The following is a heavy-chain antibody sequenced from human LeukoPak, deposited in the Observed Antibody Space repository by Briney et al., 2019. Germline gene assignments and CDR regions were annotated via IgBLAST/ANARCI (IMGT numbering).Heavy chain of an antibody. J-gene: IGHJ4*02. CDR2: ISYDGSNK. CDR3: ARVAVAGIPEYYFDY. V-gene: IGHV3-30*04. Sequence: GGSLRLSCAASGSTFSSYAMHWVRQAPGKGLEWVAIISYDGSNKYYADSVKGRFTISRDNSKNTLYLQMNSLRAEDTAMYYCARVAVAGIPEYYFDYWGQGTLVTVSS. D-gene: IGHD6-19*01. CDR1: GSTFSSYA.